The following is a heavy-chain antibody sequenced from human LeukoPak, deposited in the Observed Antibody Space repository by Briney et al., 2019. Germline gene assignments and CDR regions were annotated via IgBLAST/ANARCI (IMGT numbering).Heavy chain of an antibody. CDR3: AKDIGSGYENY. Sequence: GGSLRLSCAASGFTFSSYWMHWVRQAPGKGLVWVSRINSDGSSTSYADSVKGRFTISRDNSKNTLYLQMNSLRAEDTAVYYCAKDIGSGYENYWGQGTLVTVSS. CDR1: GFTFSSYW. V-gene: IGHV3-74*01. D-gene: IGHD5-12*01. J-gene: IGHJ4*02. CDR2: INSDGSST.